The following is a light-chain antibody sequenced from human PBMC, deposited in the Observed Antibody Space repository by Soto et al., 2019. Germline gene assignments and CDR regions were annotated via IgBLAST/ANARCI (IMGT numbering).Light chain of an antibody. CDR2: DVS. Sequence: QSALTQPAFVSGSPGQSITISCTGTSSDVGGYDYVSWYQQHPGKAPKLMISDVSNRPSGVSNRFSGSKSGNTASLTISGLQADDEADYYCSSYTSSSTLVLFGGGTKVTVL. CDR3: SSYTSSSTLVL. J-gene: IGLJ2*01. CDR1: SSDVGGYDY. V-gene: IGLV2-14*03.